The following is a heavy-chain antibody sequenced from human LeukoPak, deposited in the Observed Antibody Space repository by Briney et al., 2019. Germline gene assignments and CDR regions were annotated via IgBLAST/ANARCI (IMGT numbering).Heavy chain of an antibody. CDR2: ISSSSSYI. CDR3: AKDMIGFGESPNYYYYGMDV. J-gene: IGHJ6*02. CDR1: GFTFSSYS. D-gene: IGHD3-10*01. Sequence: GGSLRLSCAASGFTFSSYSMNWVRQAPGKGLEWVSSISSSSSYIYYADSVKGRFTISRDNSKNTLYLQMNSLRAEDTAVYYCAKDMIGFGESPNYYYYGMDVWGQGTTVTVSS. V-gene: IGHV3-21*01.